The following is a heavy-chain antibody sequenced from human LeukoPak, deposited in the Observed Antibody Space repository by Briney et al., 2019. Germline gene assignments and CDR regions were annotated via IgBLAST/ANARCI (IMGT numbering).Heavy chain of an antibody. CDR1: GYTFTHYG. CDR3: ARATGILGATDLSHNMDV. V-gene: IGHV1-18*01. Sequence: ASVTLSCKTSGYTFTHYGINWVRQAPGQGLEWMGWVSTYNGNTNYAQKLQGRITMTTETSTSTAYMDLRSLRSDDTAVYFCARATGILGATDLSHNMDVWGQGTMVTGSS. CDR2: VSTYNGNT. J-gene: IGHJ6*02. D-gene: IGHD1-26*01.